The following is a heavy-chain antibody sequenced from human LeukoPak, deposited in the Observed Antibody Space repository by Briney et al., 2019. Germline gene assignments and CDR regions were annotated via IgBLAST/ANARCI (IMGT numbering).Heavy chain of an antibody. D-gene: IGHD5-12*01. V-gene: IGHV1-18*01. CDR3: ARDRGRIFSGAEFDS. Sequence: GASVKVSCKASGYSFSFYGISWVRQAPGQGLEWMGWISAYKGNTNYPHTNYAQKCQDRITMTTDTSTSTAYMEPRSLRSDDTAVYYCARDRGRIFSGAEFDSWGQGTLVTVSS. J-gene: IGHJ4*02. CDR2: ISAYKGNTNYPHT. CDR1: GYSFSFYG.